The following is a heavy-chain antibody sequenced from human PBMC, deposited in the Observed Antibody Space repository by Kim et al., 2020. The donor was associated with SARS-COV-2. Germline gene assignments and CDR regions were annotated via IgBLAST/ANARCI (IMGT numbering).Heavy chain of an antibody. CDR1: GFTFSSYS. CDR2: ISSSSSTI. CDR3: ARDLLQQLPDYGDYYGMDV. Sequence: GGSLRLSCAASGFTFSSYSMNWVRQAPGKGLEWVSYISSSSSTIYYADSVKGRFTISRDNAKNSLYLQMNSLRAEDTAVYYCARDLLQQLPDYGDYYGMDVWGRGTTVTVSS. D-gene: IGHD4-17*01. V-gene: IGHV3-48*01. J-gene: IGHJ6*01.